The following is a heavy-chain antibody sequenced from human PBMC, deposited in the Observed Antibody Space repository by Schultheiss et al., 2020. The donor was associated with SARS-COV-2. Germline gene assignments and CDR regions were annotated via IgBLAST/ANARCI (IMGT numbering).Heavy chain of an antibody. D-gene: IGHD6-13*01. CDR1: GFTVSSNY. Sequence: GESLKISCAASGFTVSSNYMSWVRQAPGKGLEWVSYISSSGSTIYYADSVKGRFTISRDNAKNSLYLQMNSLRAEDTAVYYCARAGSSDPIDYWGQGTLVTV. CDR2: ISSSGSTI. CDR3: ARAGSSDPIDY. V-gene: IGHV3-11*04. J-gene: IGHJ4*02.